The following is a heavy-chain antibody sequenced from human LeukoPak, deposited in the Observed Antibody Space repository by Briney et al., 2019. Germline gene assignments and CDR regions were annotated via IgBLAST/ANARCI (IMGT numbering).Heavy chain of an antibody. D-gene: IGHD6-13*01. CDR2: ISSSSSYI. V-gene: IGHV3-21*01. CDR3: ARDHGYSSSWVY. CDR1: GFTFSSYS. Sequence: GGSLRLSCAASGFTFSSYSMNWVRQAPGKGLEWASSISSSSSYIYYADSVKGRFTISRDTAKNSLYLQMNSLRAEATAVYYCARDHGYSSSWVYWGQGTLVTVSS. J-gene: IGHJ4*02.